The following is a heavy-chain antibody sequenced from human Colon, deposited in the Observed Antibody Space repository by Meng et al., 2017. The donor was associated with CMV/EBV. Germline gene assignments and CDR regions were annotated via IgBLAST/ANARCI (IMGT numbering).Heavy chain of an antibody. CDR1: GFTFSSYA. J-gene: IGHJ4*02. V-gene: IGHV3-23*03. CDR2: IYSDGIST. D-gene: IGHD1-26*01. Sequence: GGSLRLSCAASGFTFSSYAMSWVRQAPGKGLEWVSLIYSDGISTNYADSVKGRFTISRDNSKNTVFLQMNSLRVEDTAIYYCAKSIGRWERGADYWGQGTLVTVSS. CDR3: AKSIGRWERGADY.